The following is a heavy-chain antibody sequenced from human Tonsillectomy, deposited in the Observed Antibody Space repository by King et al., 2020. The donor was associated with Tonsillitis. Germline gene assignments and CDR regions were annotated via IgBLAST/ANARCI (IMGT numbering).Heavy chain of an antibody. D-gene: IGHD1-1*01. Sequence: QLQESGPGLGKPSETLSLTCTVSCGSISRYYWSWIRQPPGKGLEWMGYTYYSGTPTSNPSLKSRVSIAVESSKSQFSLKLSSVTAADTAVYYCAREISLADAFDIWGQGTMVTVSS. J-gene: IGHJ3*02. CDR3: AREISLADAFDI. CDR2: TYYSGTP. V-gene: IGHV4-59*01. CDR1: CGSISRYY.